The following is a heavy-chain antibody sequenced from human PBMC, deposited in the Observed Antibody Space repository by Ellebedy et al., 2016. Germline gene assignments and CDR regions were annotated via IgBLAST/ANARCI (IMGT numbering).Heavy chain of an antibody. CDR3: AKGAFSGSPFYFDY. D-gene: IGHD1-26*01. Sequence: GGSLRLSCVISGFSVSNNYLSWVRQAPGKGLEWVANIKQDGSEKYYVDSVKGRFTISRDNAKNSLYLQMNSLRAEDTAFYYCAKGAFSGSPFYFDYWGQGVLVTVSS. V-gene: IGHV3-7*03. CDR2: IKQDGSEK. CDR1: GFSVSNNY. J-gene: IGHJ4*02.